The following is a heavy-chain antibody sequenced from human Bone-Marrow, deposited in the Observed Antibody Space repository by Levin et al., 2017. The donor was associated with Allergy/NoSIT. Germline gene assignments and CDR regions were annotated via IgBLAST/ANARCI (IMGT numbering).Heavy chain of an antibody. J-gene: IGHJ2*01. CDR2: ISYDGSNK. CDR3: ARGRKRIAAAGPTRGWYFDR. V-gene: IGHV3-30*04. Sequence: GGSLRLSCAASGFTFSSYAMHWVRQAPGKELEWVAVISYDGSNKYYADSVKGRFTISRDNSKNTLYLQMNSLRAEDTAVYYCARGRKRIAAAGPTRGWYFDRWGRGTLVTVSS. D-gene: IGHD6-13*01. CDR1: GFTFSSYA.